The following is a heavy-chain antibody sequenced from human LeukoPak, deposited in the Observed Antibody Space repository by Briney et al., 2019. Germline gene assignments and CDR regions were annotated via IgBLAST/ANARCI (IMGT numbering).Heavy chain of an antibody. CDR2: IYPGDSDR. CDR3: ARRLYSSGWYWFDP. D-gene: IGHD6-19*01. V-gene: IGHV5-51*01. CDR1: GYNFSNNR. J-gene: IGHJ5*02. Sequence: PGESLKISCQGSGYNFSNNRIGWVRQMPGKGLEGMGIIYPGDSDRRSRPPLEGQAASSAAQSLRTASLQWDSLKASDTAMYYCARRLYSSGWYWFDPWGQGTLVTVSS.